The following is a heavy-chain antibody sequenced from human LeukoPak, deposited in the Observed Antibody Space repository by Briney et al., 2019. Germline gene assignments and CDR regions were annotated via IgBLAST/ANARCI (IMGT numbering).Heavy chain of an antibody. CDR3: ARERSSSHGYYYYYMDV. D-gene: IGHD6-6*01. J-gene: IGHJ6*03. V-gene: IGHV1-46*01. CDR1: GYTFTSYY. CDR2: INPSGGST. Sequence: ASVKVSCKASGYTFTSYYMHWVRQAPGQGLEWIGIINPSGGSTSYAQKFQGRVTMTRDTSTSTVYMELSSLRSEDTAVYYCARERSSSHGYYYYYMDVWGKGTTVTVSS.